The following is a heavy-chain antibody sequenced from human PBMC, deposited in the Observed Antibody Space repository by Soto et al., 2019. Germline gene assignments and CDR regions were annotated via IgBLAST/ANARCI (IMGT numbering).Heavy chain of an antibody. V-gene: IGHV1-2*04. CDR2: INPNSGGT. Sequence: ASVKVSCKASGYTFTGYYMHWVRPAPGQGLEWMGWINPNSGGTNYAQKFQGWVTMTRDTSISTAYMELSRLRSDDTAVYYCARDSITFGGVGAFDIWGQGTMVTVSS. J-gene: IGHJ3*02. CDR3: ARDSITFGGVGAFDI. CDR1: GYTFTGYY. D-gene: IGHD3-16*01.